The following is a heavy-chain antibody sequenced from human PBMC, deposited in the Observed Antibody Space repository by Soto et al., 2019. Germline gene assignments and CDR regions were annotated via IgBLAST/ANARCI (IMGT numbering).Heavy chain of an antibody. CDR3: GRTVAARKYYYGMDV. Sequence: PGESLKISCKGSGYTFTSYWIGWVRQMPGKGLECMGIIYPGDSDTRYSPSFQGQVTISADKSISTAYLQWSSLKASDTAMYYCGRTVAARKYYYGMDVWGQGTTVNVS. CDR2: IYPGDSDT. V-gene: IGHV5-51*01. CDR1: GYTFTSYW. D-gene: IGHD6-6*01. J-gene: IGHJ6*02.